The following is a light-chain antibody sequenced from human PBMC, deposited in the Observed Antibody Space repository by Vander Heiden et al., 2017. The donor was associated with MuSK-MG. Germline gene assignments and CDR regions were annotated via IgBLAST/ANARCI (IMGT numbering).Light chain of an antibody. CDR3: CSYAGSSTFFYV. CDR1: SSDVGSYNL. Sequence: QSALTQPASESGSPGQSNTLSCTGTSSDVGSYNLVSWYQQHPGKGPKPMIYGGSKRPSGVSNRFPGSKSGNTASLTISGLQAEDEADYYCCSYAGSSTFFYVFGTGTKVTVL. J-gene: IGLJ1*01. CDR2: GGS. V-gene: IGLV2-23*03.